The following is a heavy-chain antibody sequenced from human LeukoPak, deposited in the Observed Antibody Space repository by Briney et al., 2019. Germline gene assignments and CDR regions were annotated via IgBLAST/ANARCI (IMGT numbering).Heavy chain of an antibody. CDR1: GFTSRDYA. V-gene: IGHV3-48*03. CDR2: DISDRSSTI. D-gene: IGHD3-10*01. Sequence: PGGSLRLSRTASGFTSRDYAMSWFRQAPGKGLEWVSFISDISDRSSTIHYADSVKGRFTISRDNAERSVYLQMNSLRADDTAVYYCARVRGPTLKTCYMDVWGTGTTVTVSS. CDR3: ARVRGPTLKTCYMDV. J-gene: IGHJ6*03.